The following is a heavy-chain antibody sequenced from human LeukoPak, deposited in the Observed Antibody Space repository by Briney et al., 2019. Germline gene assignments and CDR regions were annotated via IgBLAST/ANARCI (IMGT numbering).Heavy chain of an antibody. J-gene: IGHJ4*02. V-gene: IGHV3-9*01. CDR3: AKVPSGSPPDY. CDR1: GFIFDDHA. Sequence: GGSLRLSCTASGFIFDDHAMHWVRQAPGKGLEWVSGISWNSYSIHYADSVKGRFTISRDNVKKSLYLEMNSLRPEDTAFYYCAKVPSGSPPDYWGQGTLVTVSS. CDR2: ISWNSYSI. D-gene: IGHD3-10*01.